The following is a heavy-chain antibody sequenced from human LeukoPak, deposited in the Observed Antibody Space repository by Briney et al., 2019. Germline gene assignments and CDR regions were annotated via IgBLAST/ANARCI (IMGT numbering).Heavy chain of an antibody. J-gene: IGHJ4*02. CDR3: AKAVTYYYDSSGYYYFDY. V-gene: IGHV3-23*01. CDR2: ISGSGGST. Sequence: TGGSLRLSCAASGFTFSSYAMRWVRQAPGKGLEWVSAISGSGGSTYYADSVKGRFTISRDNSKNTLYLQMNSLRAEDTAVYYCAKAVTYYYDSSGYYYFDYWGQGTLVTVSS. CDR1: GFTFSSYA. D-gene: IGHD3-22*01.